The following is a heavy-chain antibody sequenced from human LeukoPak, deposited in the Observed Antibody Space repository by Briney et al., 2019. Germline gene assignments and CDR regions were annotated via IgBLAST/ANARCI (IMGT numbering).Heavy chain of an antibody. Sequence: PSETLSLTCTVSGGSISSYYWSWIRQPPGKGLEWIGYIYYSGRTNYNPSLKSRVTISVDTSKNQFSLKLSSVTAADTAVYYCARAGVGAAAGPEYNWFDPWGQGTLVTVSS. V-gene: IGHV4-59*01. CDR3: ARAGVGAAAGPEYNWFDP. J-gene: IGHJ5*02. D-gene: IGHD6-13*01. CDR1: GGSISSYY. CDR2: IYYSGRT.